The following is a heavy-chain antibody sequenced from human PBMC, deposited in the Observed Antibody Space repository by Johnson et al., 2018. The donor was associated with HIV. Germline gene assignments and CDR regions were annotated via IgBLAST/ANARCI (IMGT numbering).Heavy chain of an antibody. CDR3: AIIPPGGAGKGADAFDI. CDR2: IPYDGSNT. D-gene: IGHD1-26*01. CDR1: GFTFSSYA. Sequence: QVQLVESGGGVVKPGRSLRLSCAASGFTFSSYAMHWVRQAPGKGLEWVAVIPYDGSNTYYADSVKGRFTISRDNSKNTLYLQMNSLRAEDTAVYYCAIIPPGGAGKGADAFDIWGQGTMVTVSS. V-gene: IGHV3-30-3*01. J-gene: IGHJ3*02.